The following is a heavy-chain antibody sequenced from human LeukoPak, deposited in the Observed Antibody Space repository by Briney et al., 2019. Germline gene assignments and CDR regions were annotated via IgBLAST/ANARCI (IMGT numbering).Heavy chain of an antibody. V-gene: IGHV5-51*01. Sequence: GESLKISWKGSGYSFTSSWSGWVRQMPGKGLEWMGIIYPGDSDNRYRPSFQGQVTISADKSISPAHLQWSRLKASDTAMYYCARHPPTVEIWGQGTMVTVSS. CDR2: IYPGDSDN. CDR1: GYSFTSSW. CDR3: ARHPPTVEI. J-gene: IGHJ3*02.